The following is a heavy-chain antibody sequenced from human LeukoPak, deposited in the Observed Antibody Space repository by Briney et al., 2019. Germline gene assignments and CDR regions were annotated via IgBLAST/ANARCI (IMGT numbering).Heavy chain of an antibody. V-gene: IGHV4-59*13. J-gene: IGHJ4*02. Sequence: SETLSLTCAVYGGSFSGYYWSWIRQPPGKGLEWIGYIYNSGSTNYNPSLKSRVTISVDTSKKQISLNVSSVTAADTAIYYCASPPFYWGQGTLVTVYS. CDR1: GGSFSGYY. CDR3: ASPPFY. CDR2: IYNSGST.